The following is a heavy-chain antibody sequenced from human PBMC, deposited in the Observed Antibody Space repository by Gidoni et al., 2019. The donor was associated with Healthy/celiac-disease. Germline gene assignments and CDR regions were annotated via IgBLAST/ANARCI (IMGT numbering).Heavy chain of an antibody. Sequence: EVQLVESGGGLVKPGGSLRLSCAASGFTFSSYSMNWVRQAPGKGLEWVSSISSSSSYIYYADSVKGRFTISRDNAKNSLYLQMNSLRAEDTAVYYCARDGIYDSSGYYSYYFDYWGQGTLVTVSS. D-gene: IGHD3-22*01. CDR1: GFTFSSYS. CDR2: ISSSSSYI. CDR3: ARDGIYDSSGYYSYYFDY. J-gene: IGHJ4*02. V-gene: IGHV3-21*01.